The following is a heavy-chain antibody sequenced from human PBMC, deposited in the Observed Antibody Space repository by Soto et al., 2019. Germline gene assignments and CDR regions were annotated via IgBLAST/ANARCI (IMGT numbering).Heavy chain of an antibody. CDR2: ISAYNGNT. V-gene: IGHV1-18*01. CDR1: GYTFTSYG. CDR3: ARTYITMIVVALNWFDP. Sequence: GGSVKVSCKASGYTFTSYGISWVRQAPGQGLEWMGWISAYNGNTNYAQKLQGRVTMTTDTSTSTAYMELRSLRSDDTAVYYCARTYITMIVVALNWFDPWGQGTLVTVSS. D-gene: IGHD3-22*01. J-gene: IGHJ5*02.